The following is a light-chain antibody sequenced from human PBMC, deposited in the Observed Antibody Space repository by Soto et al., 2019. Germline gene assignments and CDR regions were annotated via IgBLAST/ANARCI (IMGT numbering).Light chain of an antibody. J-gene: IGLJ1*01. V-gene: IGLV2-14*01. CDR3: SSYTSSSTYV. CDR2: EVS. CDR1: ISDVGGYNY. Sequence: QSAITQPAAVSGSPGQSITISCTGTISDVGGYNYVSWYQQHPGKAPKLMIYEVSNLPSGVSNRFSGSKSGNTASLTISGLQAEDEADYYCSSYTSSSTYVFRTGTKATVL.